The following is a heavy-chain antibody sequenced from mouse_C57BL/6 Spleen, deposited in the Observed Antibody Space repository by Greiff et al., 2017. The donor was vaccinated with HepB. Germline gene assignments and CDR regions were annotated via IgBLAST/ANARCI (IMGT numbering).Heavy chain of an antibody. CDR2: INYDGSST. Sequence: EVKLVESEGGLVQPGSSMKLSCTASGFTFRDYYMAWVRQVPEKGLEWVANINYDGSSTYYLDSLTSRFIISRDTAKNILYLQMSSLKSEDTATYYCAREGLYAMDYWGQGTSVTVSS. CDR1: GFTFRDYY. CDR3: AREGLYAMDY. V-gene: IGHV5-16*01. J-gene: IGHJ4*01.